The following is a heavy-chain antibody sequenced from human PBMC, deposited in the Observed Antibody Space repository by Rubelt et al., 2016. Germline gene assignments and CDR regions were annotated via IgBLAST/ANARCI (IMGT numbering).Heavy chain of an antibody. Sequence: QVQLQQWGAGLLKPSETLSLTCAVYGGSFSGYYWSWIRQPPGKGLEWIGQTDDSGFTNYNPSLKSPVTKSVDTSKNQFSRKVTSVTAADTAGYYCARVPRYITTGRGYFDLWGRGTLVTVSS. J-gene: IGHJ2*01. CDR1: GGSFSGYY. V-gene: IGHV4-34*01. D-gene: IGHD4-17*01. CDR2: TDDSGFT. CDR3: ARVPRYITTGRGYFDL.